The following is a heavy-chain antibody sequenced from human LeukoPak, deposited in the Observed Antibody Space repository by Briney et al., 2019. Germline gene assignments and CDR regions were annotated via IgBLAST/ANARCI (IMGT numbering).Heavy chain of an antibody. CDR2: IYYSGST. CDR3: ARDVPDCTNGVCYPCGMDV. V-gene: IGHV4-61*01. Sequence: PSEALSLTCTVSGVSVSSGSYYWSWIRQPPGKGLEWIGYIYYSGSTNYNPSLKSRVTISVDTSKNQFSLKLSSVTAADAAVYYRARDVPDCTNGVCYPCGMDVWGQGTTVTVSS. CDR1: GVSVSSGSYY. J-gene: IGHJ6*02. D-gene: IGHD2-8*01.